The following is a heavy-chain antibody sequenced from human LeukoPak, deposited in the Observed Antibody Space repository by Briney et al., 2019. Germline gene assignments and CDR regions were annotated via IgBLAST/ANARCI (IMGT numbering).Heavy chain of an antibody. Sequence: PSETLSLTCAVYGGSFSGYYWSWIRQPPGKGLEWIGEINHSGSTNYNPSLKSRVTISVDTSKNQFSLKLSSVTAADTAVYYCARGYSSSHRFDYWGQGTLATVSS. CDR1: GGSFSGYY. D-gene: IGHD6-13*01. J-gene: IGHJ4*02. V-gene: IGHV4-34*01. CDR2: INHSGST. CDR3: ARGYSSSHRFDY.